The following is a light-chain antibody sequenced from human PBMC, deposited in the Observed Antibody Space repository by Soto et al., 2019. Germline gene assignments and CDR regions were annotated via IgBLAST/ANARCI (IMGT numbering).Light chain of an antibody. CDR1: NSDVGSSTY. CDR3: CSYTTTATYD. J-gene: IGLJ1*01. CDR2: DVN. Sequence: QSALTQPASVSGSPGQSISISCTGTNSDVGSSTYVTWYQQYPDKAPTLVIFDVNNRPSGISNRFSGSKSGNTASLTISGLQAEDEADYYCCSYTTTATYDFGTGTKVTVL. V-gene: IGLV2-14*01.